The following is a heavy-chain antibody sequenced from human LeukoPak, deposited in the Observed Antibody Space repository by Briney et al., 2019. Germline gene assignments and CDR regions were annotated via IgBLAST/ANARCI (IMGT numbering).Heavy chain of an antibody. CDR2: ISGYNGNT. V-gene: IGHV1-18*01. CDR3: ARWGGTYQTYFDY. Sequence: ASVKVSCKASGYTFTSYDISWVRQAPGQGLEWMGYISGYNGNTIYAQKVQDRVTMTTATSTSTAYMELRSLRSDATAVYYCARWGGTYQTYFDYWGQGTLVTVSS. D-gene: IGHD2-2*01. J-gene: IGHJ4*02. CDR1: GYTFTSYD.